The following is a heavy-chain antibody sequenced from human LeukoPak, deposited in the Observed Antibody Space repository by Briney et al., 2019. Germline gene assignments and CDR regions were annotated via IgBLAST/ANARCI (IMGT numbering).Heavy chain of an antibody. Sequence: PGGSLRLSCAASGFTVSSNYMSWVRQAPGKGLEWVSVIYSGGSTYYADSVKGRFTIPRDNSKNTLYLQMNSLRAEDTAVYYCHIKRRAAAAFDYWGQGTLVTVSS. CDR1: GFTVSSNY. D-gene: IGHD6-13*01. J-gene: IGHJ4*02. CDR3: HIKRRAAAAFDY. CDR2: IYSGGST. V-gene: IGHV3-66*01.